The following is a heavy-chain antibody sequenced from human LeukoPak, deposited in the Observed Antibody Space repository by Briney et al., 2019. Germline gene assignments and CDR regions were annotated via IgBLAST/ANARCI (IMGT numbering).Heavy chain of an antibody. J-gene: IGHJ4*02. CDR2: IYYSGST. CDR3: ARGGRDWLSFYYFDY. D-gene: IGHD3/OR15-3a*01. CDR1: GGSISSSSYY. V-gene: IGHV4-39*07. Sequence: PSETLSLTCTVSGGSISSSSYYWGWIRQPPGKGLEWIGSIYYSGSTYYNPSLKSRVTISVDTSKNQFSLKLSSVTAADTAVYYCARGGRDWLSFYYFDYWGQGTLVTVSS.